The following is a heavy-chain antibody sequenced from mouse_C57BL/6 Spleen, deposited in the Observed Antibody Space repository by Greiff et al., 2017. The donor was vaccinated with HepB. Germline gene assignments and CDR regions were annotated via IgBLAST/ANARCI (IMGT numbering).Heavy chain of an antibody. V-gene: IGHV1-74*01. CDR3: AGGYGSLYWYFDV. CDR1: GYTFTSYW. CDR2: IHPSDSDT. D-gene: IGHD1-1*01. J-gene: IGHJ1*03. Sequence: QVQLKQPGAELVKPGASVKVSCKASGYTFTSYWMHWVKQRPGQGLEWIGRIHPSDSDTNYNQKFKGKATLTVDKSSSTAYMQLSSLTSEDSAVYYCAGGYGSLYWYFDVWGTGTTVTVSS.